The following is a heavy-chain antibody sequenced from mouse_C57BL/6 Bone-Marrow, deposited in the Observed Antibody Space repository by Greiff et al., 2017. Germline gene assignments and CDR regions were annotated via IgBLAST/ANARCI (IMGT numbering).Heavy chain of an antibody. V-gene: IGHV1-4*01. J-gene: IGHJ3*01. CDR3: ARTKSRTFAY. CDR2: INPSSGYT. Sequence: QVHVKQSGAELARPGASVKMSCKASGYTFTSYTMHWVKQRPGQGLEWIGYINPSSGYTKYNQKFKDKATLTADKSSSTAYMQLSSLTSEDSAVYYCARTKSRTFAYWGQGTLVTVSA. CDR1: GYTFTSYT. D-gene: IGHD1-1*01.